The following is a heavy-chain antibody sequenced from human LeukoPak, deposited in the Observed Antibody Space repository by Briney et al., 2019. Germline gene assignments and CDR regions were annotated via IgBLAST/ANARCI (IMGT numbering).Heavy chain of an antibody. CDR1: GYTFTSYG. D-gene: IGHD2-2*01. J-gene: IGHJ6*02. CDR2: ISAYNGNT. V-gene: IGHV1-18*01. Sequence: ASVKVSCKASGYTFTSYGISWVRQAPGQGLEWMGWISAYNGNTNYAQKLQGRVTMTTDTSTSTAYTELRSLRSDDTAVYYCARLDCSSTSCYYYGMDVWGQGTTVTVSS. CDR3: ARLDCSSTSCYYYGMDV.